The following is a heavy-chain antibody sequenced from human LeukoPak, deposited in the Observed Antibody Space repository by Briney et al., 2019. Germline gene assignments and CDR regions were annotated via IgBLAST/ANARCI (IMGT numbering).Heavy chain of an antibody. J-gene: IGHJ4*02. CDR3: AGVADYGDYLDY. D-gene: IGHD4-17*01. Sequence: GGSLRLSCAASGFTFSSYWISWVRQAPGKGLEWVANIKQDGSEKYYVDSVKGRFTISRDNAKNSLYLQMNSLRAEDTAVYYCAGVADYGDYLDYWGQGTLVTVSS. CDR2: IKQDGSEK. V-gene: IGHV3-7*03. CDR1: GFTFSSYW.